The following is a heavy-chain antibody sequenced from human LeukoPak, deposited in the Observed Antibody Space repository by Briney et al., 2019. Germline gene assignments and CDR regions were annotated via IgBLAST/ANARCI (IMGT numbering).Heavy chain of an antibody. J-gene: IGHJ4*02. CDR3: VTGNSPRRFDY. V-gene: IGHV1-46*01. D-gene: IGHD4-23*01. Sequence: ASVKVSCKASAYSFTSYYLHWVRQAPGQGLEWMGIINPRGGTTSYAQKFQGRVTMTRDMSTSTVYMELSSLTSDDTAVYYCVTGNSPRRFDYWGQGTLVTVSS. CDR1: AYSFTSYY. CDR2: INPRGGTT.